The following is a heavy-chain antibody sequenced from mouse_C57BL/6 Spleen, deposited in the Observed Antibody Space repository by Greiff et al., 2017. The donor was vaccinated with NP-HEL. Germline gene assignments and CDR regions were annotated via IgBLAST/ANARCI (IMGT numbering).Heavy chain of an antibody. CDR3: ARRGYSTGAMDY. D-gene: IGHD2-5*01. V-gene: IGHV1-82*01. CDR1: GYAFSSSW. J-gene: IGHJ4*01. Sequence: QVQLQQSGPELVKPGASVKISCKASGYAFSSSWMNWVKQRPGKGLEWIGRIYPGDGDTNYNGKFKGKATLTADKSSSTAYMQLSSLTSEDSAVYFCARRGYSTGAMDYWGQGTSVTVSS. CDR2: IYPGDGDT.